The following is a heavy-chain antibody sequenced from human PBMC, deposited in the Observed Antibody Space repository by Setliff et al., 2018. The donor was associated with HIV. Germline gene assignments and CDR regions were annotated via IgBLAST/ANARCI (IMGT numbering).Heavy chain of an antibody. J-gene: IGHJ4*02. V-gene: IGHV4-39*07. D-gene: IGHD5-18*01. CDR2: IYHSGST. Sequence: SETLSLTCTVAGGSTSSSSYYWGWIRQPPGKGLEWIGSIYHSGSTYYNPSLKSRVTISVDTSKNQFSLKLSSVTAADTAVYYCARTRGYSLYYFDYWGQGTLVTVSS. CDR1: GGSTSSSSYY. CDR3: ARTRGYSLYYFDY.